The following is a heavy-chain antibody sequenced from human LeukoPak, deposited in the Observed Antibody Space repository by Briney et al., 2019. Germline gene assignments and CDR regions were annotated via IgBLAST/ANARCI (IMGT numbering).Heavy chain of an antibody. CDR3: ARHPDSSPALLDL. CDR1: GFTFTSYY. Sequence: ASVKVSCKASGFTFTSYYMNWVRQAPGQGLEWMGIINPSGGSTSYAQKFQGRLTVARDMSTSIVYMGLGSLRSEDTAKYYCARHPDSSPALLDLWGQGTMVTVSS. D-gene: IGHD6-13*01. V-gene: IGHV1-46*01. CDR2: INPSGGST. J-gene: IGHJ3*01.